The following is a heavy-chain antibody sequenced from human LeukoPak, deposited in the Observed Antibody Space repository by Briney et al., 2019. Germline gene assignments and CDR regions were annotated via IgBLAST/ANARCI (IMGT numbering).Heavy chain of an antibody. D-gene: IGHD2-2*01. CDR3: ARVDIVVVPAGVFDI. CDR1: GYSFTSYW. CDR2: IYPGDSDT. Sequence: GESLKISCKGSGYSFTSYWIGWVRQMPGKGLEWMGIIYPGDSDTRYSPSFQGQVTISADKSISTAYLQWSSLKASDTAMYYCARVDIVVVPAGVFDIWGQGTMVTVSS. V-gene: IGHV5-51*01. J-gene: IGHJ3*02.